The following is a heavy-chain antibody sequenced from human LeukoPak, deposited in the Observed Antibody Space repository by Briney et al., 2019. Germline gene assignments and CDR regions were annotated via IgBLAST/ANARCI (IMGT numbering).Heavy chain of an antibody. J-gene: IGHJ4*02. CDR2: INPNSGGT. Sequence: ASVKVSCKASGYTFTGYYMHWVRQAPGQGLEWMGWINPNSGGTNYAQKFQGRVTMTRDTSISTAYMELGRLRSDDTAVYYCARDNDILTGYDYWGQGTLVTVSS. CDR1: GYTFTGYY. D-gene: IGHD3-9*01. V-gene: IGHV1-2*02. CDR3: ARDNDILTGYDY.